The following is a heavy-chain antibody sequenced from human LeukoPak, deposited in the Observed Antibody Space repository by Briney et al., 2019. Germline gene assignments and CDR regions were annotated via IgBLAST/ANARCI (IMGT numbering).Heavy chain of an antibody. J-gene: IGHJ4*02. Sequence: GGSLRLSCAASGFTFSSYEMNWVRQAPGKGLEWVSYISSSGSTIYYADSVKGRFTISRDNAKNSLYLQMNSLRAEDTAVYYCARDGGSSWYDYWGQGTLDTVSS. D-gene: IGHD6-13*01. CDR2: ISSSGSTI. CDR3: ARDGGSSWYDY. CDR1: GFTFSSYE. V-gene: IGHV3-48*03.